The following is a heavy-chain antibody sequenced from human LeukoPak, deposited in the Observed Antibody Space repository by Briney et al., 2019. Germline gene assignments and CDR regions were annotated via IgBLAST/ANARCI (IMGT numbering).Heavy chain of an antibody. CDR2: IRSKANSYAT. J-gene: IGHJ4*02. CDR1: GFTFSGFA. D-gene: IGHD5-24*01. Sequence: PGGSLKLSCAASGFTFSGFAMHWVRQASGKGLEWVGRIRSKANSYATAYAASVKGRFTISRDDSKNTAYLQMNSLKTEDTAVYYCTTSQAGDGYNSYYFDYWGQGTLVTVSS. V-gene: IGHV3-73*01. CDR3: TTSQAGDGYNSYYFDY.